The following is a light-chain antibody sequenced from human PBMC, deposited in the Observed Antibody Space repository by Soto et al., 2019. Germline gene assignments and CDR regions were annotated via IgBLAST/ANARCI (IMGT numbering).Light chain of an antibody. CDR2: GAS. V-gene: IGKV3-20*01. CDR3: QQYGSPR. Sequence: IVLSQSPDTLSLSPGERATLSCRASQSVSSSYLAWYQQKPGQAPRLLIYGASSRATGIPDRFSGSGSGTDFTLTISRLEPEDFAVYYCQQYGSPRFGGGTKVAIK. J-gene: IGKJ4*01. CDR1: QSVSSSY.